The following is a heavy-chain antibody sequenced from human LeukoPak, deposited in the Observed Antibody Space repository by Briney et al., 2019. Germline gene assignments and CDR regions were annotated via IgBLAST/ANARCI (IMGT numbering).Heavy chain of an antibody. Sequence: GGSLRLSCAASGFTVSSNYMSWVRQAPGKGLEWVSSISSSSSYIYYADSVKGRFTISRDNAKNSLYLQMNSLRAEDTAVYYCARDPEGYCTNGVCYLSDDYYGMDVWGQGTTVTVSS. CDR3: ARDPEGYCTNGVCYLSDDYYGMDV. V-gene: IGHV3-21*01. D-gene: IGHD2-8*01. CDR2: ISSSSSYI. CDR1: GFTVSSNY. J-gene: IGHJ6*02.